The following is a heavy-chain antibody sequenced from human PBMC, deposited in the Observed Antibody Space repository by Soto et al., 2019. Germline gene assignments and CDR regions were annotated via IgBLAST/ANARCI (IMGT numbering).Heavy chain of an antibody. CDR3: ARWGYCSGGSCYLPPNYYYYYMDV. Sequence: ASVKVSCKASGYTFTSYYMHWVRQAPGQGLEWMGIINPSGGSTSYAQKFQGRVTMTRDTSTSTVYMELSSLRSEDTAVYYCARWGYCSGGSCYLPPNYYYYYMDVWGKGTTVPVS. D-gene: IGHD2-15*01. V-gene: IGHV1-46*03. CDR2: INPSGGST. CDR1: GYTFTSYY. J-gene: IGHJ6*03.